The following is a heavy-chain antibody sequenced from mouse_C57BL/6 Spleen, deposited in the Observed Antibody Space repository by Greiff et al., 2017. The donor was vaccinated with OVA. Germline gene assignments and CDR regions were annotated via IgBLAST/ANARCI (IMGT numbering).Heavy chain of an antibody. V-gene: IGHV1-82*01. D-gene: IGHD2-4*01. CDR3: ASSIYYDYEGAMDY. Sequence: VQLQQSGPELVKPGASVKISCKASGYAFSSSWMNWVKQRPGKGFEWIGRIYPGDGDTNYTGKFKGKATLTADKSSSTAYRQLSSLTSEDSAVYFCASSIYYDYEGAMDYWGQGTSVTVSS. CDR2: IYPGDGDT. CDR1: GYAFSSSW. J-gene: IGHJ4*01.